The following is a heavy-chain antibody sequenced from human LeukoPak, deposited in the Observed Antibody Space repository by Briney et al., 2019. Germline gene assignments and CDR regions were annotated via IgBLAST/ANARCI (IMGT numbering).Heavy chain of an antibody. CDR1: GFTFSSYS. Sequence: GGSLRLSCAASGFTFSSYSMNWVRQAPGKGLEWVSSISSSSSYIYYADSVKGRFTISRDNAKNSLYLQMNSLRAEDTAVYYCAFQAQKRVPFWFDPWGQGTLVTVSS. CDR2: ISSSSSYI. V-gene: IGHV3-21*04. CDR3: AFQAQKRVPFWFDP. J-gene: IGHJ5*02. D-gene: IGHD1-1*01.